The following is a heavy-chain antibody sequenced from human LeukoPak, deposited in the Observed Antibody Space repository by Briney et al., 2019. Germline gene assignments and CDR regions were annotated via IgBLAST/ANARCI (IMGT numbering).Heavy chain of an antibody. Sequence: SQTLSLTCAVSGGSISSGGYSWSWIRQPPGKGLEWIGYIYHSGSTYCNPSLKSRVTISVDRSKNQFSLKLSSVTAADTAVYYCASSYYVHAFDIWGQGTMVTVSS. D-gene: IGHD3-10*02. J-gene: IGHJ3*02. CDR3: ASSYYVHAFDI. CDR2: IYHSGST. CDR1: GGSISSGGYS. V-gene: IGHV4-30-2*01.